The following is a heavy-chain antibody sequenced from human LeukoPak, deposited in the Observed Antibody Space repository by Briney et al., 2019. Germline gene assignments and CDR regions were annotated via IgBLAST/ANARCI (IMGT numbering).Heavy chain of an antibody. D-gene: IGHD1-14*01. V-gene: IGHV3-21*01. Sequence: GGSLRLSCAASGFTFSSYSMNWVRQAPGKGLEWVSSISSSSSYIYYADSVKGRFTISRDNAKNSLYLQMNSLRAEDTAVYYCARDRTEGPYYYYYMDVWGKGTTVTVSS. J-gene: IGHJ6*03. CDR2: ISSSSSYI. CDR3: ARDRTEGPYYYYYMDV. CDR1: GFTFSSYS.